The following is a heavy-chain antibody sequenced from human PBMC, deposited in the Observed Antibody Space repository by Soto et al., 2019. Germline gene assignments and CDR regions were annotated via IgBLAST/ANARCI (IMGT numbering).Heavy chain of an antibody. CDR3: AREVVVVVDEPSSYYYGMDV. CDR1: GDSVSTNSAA. Sequence: PSQTLSLTCAISGDSVSTNSAAWNWIRQSPSRGLEWLGRTYYRSKWYNDYAVSVKSRITINPDTSKNQFSLQLNSVTPEDTAVYYCAREVVVVVDEPSSYYYGMDVWRQGTMVTASS. V-gene: IGHV6-1*01. J-gene: IGHJ6*02. D-gene: IGHD2-15*01. CDR2: TYYRSKWYN.